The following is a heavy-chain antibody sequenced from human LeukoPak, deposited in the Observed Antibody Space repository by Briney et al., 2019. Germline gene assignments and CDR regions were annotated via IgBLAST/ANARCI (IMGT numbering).Heavy chain of an antibody. D-gene: IGHD4-23*01. CDR2: ISSTGGTI. CDR1: GFTFSSNS. CDR3: AKDLPTPYFDY. J-gene: IGHJ4*02. V-gene: IGHV3-48*04. Sequence: GGSLRLSCAASGFTFSSNSMNWVRQAPGKGLEWVSHISSTGGTIYYADSMKGRFTISRDNAKNSLYLQMNSLRVEDTAVYYCAKDLPTPYFDYWGQGTLVTVSS.